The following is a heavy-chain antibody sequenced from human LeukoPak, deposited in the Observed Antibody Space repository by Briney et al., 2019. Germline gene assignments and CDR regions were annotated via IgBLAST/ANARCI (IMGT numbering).Heavy chain of an antibody. V-gene: IGHV1-2*02. CDR2: MNPHSGET. J-gene: IGHJ1*01. D-gene: IGHD2-2*03. CDR3: ARGMDAEAFQN. CDR1: GYRFTAYP. Sequence: GSSVKVSCKTSGYRFTAYPLHWVRQAPGQGLEGLGWMNPHSGETSNAQKFRGRGTMTRDKSITVAYMELSSLSSDDKAVYYCARGMDAEAFQNWGQGSLVTVSS.